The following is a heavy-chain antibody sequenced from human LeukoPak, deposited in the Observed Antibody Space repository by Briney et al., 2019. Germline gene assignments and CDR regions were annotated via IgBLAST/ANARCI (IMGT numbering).Heavy chain of an antibody. V-gene: IGHV4-34*01. CDR1: GGSFSGYY. CDR3: ARVVVPDAMGVYFDY. Sequence: SETLSLTCAVYGGSFSGYYWSWIRQPPGKGVEWIGEINHSGSTNYNPSLKSRVTISVDTFKHQFSLKLSSVTAADTAVYYCARVVVPDAMGVYFDYWGQGTLVTVSS. J-gene: IGHJ4*02. CDR2: INHSGST. D-gene: IGHD2-2*01.